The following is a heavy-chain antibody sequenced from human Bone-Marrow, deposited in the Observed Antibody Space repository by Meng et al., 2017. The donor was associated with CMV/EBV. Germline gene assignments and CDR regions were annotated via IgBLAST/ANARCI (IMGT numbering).Heavy chain of an antibody. Sequence: KVSCKGSGYSFSSYWIAWVRQMPGKGLEWMGIIYPGDSDTRYNPSFQGQVTISADKSSSTAYLQWSRLKASDTAMYYCARRADSYDWFDPWGQGTLVTVSS. CDR1: GYSFSSYW. CDR3: ARRADSYDWFDP. CDR2: IYPGDSDT. V-gene: IGHV5-51*01. D-gene: IGHD2-21*01. J-gene: IGHJ5*02.